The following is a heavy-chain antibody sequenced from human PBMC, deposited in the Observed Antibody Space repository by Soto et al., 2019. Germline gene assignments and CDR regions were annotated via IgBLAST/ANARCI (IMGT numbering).Heavy chain of an antibody. CDR3: TTKTGIAAAGTDY. CDR1: GFTFSNAW. J-gene: IGHJ4*02. Sequence: GGSLRLSCAASGFTFSNAWMNWVRQAPGKGLEWVGRIKSKTDGGTTDYAAPVKGRFTISREDSKNTLYLQMNSLKTEDTAVYYCTTKTGIAAAGTDYWGQGTLVTVSS. V-gene: IGHV3-15*07. D-gene: IGHD6-13*01. CDR2: IKSKTDGGTT.